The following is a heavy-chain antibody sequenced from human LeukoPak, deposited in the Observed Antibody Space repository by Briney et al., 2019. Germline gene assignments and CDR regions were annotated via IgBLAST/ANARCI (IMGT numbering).Heavy chain of an antibody. V-gene: IGHV3-7*01. CDR1: GFTFSSYS. Sequence: EGSLRLSCAASGFTFSSYSMNWVRQAPGKGLEWVANIKQEGSEKYYVDSVKGRFTISRDNAKNSLYLQMNSLRDEDTAVYYCARVGSYGSGSYYNSPLGYWGQGTLVTVSS. J-gene: IGHJ4*02. CDR2: IKQEGSEK. CDR3: ARVGSYGSGSYYNSPLGY. D-gene: IGHD3-10*01.